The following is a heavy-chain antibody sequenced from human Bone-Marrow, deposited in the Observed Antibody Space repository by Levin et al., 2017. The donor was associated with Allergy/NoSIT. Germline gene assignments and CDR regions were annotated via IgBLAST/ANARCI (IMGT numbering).Heavy chain of an antibody. CDR1: GFTFSDYS. CDR3: VRGIIGDVRVAHKEAFDV. CDR2: ISSDSSDL. Sequence: PEASVKVFCIVSGFTFSDYSIYWVRQAPGKGLEWISSISSDSSDLYYADSVKGRFTISRDNAKNSLNLQVSSLRAEDTAVYHCVRGIIGDVRVAHKEAFDVWGQGTMVTVSS. D-gene: IGHD2/OR15-2a*01. J-gene: IGHJ3*01. V-gene: IGHV3-21*01.